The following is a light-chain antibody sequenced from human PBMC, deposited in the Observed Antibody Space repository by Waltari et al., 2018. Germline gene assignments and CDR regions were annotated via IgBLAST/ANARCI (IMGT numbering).Light chain of an antibody. J-gene: IGLJ2*01. V-gene: IGLV2-8*01. Sequence: QSALTQPPSASGSPGQSVTISCTGTSGDIGAYNSVNWYRQHPGKVPKLMIYDVNRRPSGVPEPSSGSKSGNTASRTVSGLQPEDEAVYYCNSFAGSDTVVFGGGTTLTVL. CDR1: SGDIGAYNS. CDR3: NSFAGSDTVV. CDR2: DVN.